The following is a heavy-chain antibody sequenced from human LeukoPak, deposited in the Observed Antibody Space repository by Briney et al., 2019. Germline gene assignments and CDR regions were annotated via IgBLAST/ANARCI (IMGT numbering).Heavy chain of an antibody. V-gene: IGHV3-23*01. CDR3: AKDPHIVVVTAIQQNYFDY. D-gene: IGHD2-21*02. J-gene: IGHJ4*02. CDR2: ISGSGGST. Sequence: GGSLRLSCAASGFTFSSYAMSWVRQAPGKGLEWVSAISGSGGSTYYADSVKGRFTISRDNSKNTLYLQMNSLRAEDTAVYYRAKDPHIVVVTAIQQNYFDYWGQGTLVTVSS. CDR1: GFTFSSYA.